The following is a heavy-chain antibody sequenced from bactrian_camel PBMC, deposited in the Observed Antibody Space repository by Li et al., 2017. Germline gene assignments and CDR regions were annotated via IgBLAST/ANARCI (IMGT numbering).Heavy chain of an antibody. Sequence: HVQLVESGGGLVQPGGSLRLSCAASGFTFSSYAMAWFRQAPGREREGVAAIDDQGTTRYAEFVEGRFTISRDSGSNTVHLDMNSLKSEDTALYYCALTSAGGSRYGVPVWYNYWGQGTQVTVS. CDR2: IDDQGTT. V-gene: IGHV3S9*01. D-gene: IGHD2*01. CDR3: ALTSAGGSRYGVPVWYNY. J-gene: IGHJ4*01. CDR1: GFTFSSYA.